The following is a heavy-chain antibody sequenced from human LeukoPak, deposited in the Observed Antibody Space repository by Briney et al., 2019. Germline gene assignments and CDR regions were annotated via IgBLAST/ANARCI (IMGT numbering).Heavy chain of an antibody. CDR2: INHSGST. CDR1: GGSSSGYY. CDR3: ARYAIFGVVTPLFDP. J-gene: IGHJ5*02. V-gene: IGHV4-34*01. D-gene: IGHD3-3*01. Sequence: SETLSLTCAVYGGSSSGYYWSWIRQPPGKGLEWIGEINHSGSTNYNPSLKSRVTISVDTSKNQFSLKLSSVTAADTAVYYCARYAIFGVVTPLFDPWGQGSLVTVSS.